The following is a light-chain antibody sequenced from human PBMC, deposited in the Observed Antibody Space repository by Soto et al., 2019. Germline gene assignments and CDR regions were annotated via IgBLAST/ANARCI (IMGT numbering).Light chain of an antibody. CDR1: QSVSSK. CDR2: SAS. Sequence: EIVMTQSPATLSLSPGQRATLSCRASQSVSSKLAWYQQRPGQAPRLLIYSASTRATGVPATFSGSGSGTEFTLTISSLQSEDFALFYCQQYNNWPLLITFGQGTRLEIK. V-gene: IGKV3-15*01. J-gene: IGKJ5*01. CDR3: QQYNNWPLLIT.